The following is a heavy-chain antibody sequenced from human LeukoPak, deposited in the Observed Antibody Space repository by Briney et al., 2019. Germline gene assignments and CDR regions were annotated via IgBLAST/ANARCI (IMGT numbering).Heavy chain of an antibody. Sequence: PSETLSLTCTVSGGSISSGGYYWSWIRQHPGKGLEWIGYIYYSGSTYYNPSLKSRVTISVDTSKNQFSLKLSSVTAADTAVCYCARDKYSAPDVWGQGTTVTVSS. D-gene: IGHD2-21*01. V-gene: IGHV4-31*03. CDR3: ARDKYSAPDV. CDR1: GGSISSGGYY. J-gene: IGHJ6*02. CDR2: IYYSGST.